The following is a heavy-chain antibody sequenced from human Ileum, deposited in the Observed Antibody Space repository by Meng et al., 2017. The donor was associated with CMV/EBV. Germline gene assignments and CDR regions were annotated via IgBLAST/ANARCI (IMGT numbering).Heavy chain of an antibody. V-gene: IGHV3-30*02. D-gene: IGHD6-19*01. Sequence: GESLKISCAASGFTFSHYNMNWVRQAPGKGLEWVTFIRYDGTNTYYADSVKGRFTISRDNSKKMLYLQMSTLRPEDTALYYCAKDPEGFSSAFDSWGRGTLVTVSS. CDR3: AKDPEGFSSAFDS. CDR1: GFTFSHYN. J-gene: IGHJ4*02. CDR2: IRYDGTNT.